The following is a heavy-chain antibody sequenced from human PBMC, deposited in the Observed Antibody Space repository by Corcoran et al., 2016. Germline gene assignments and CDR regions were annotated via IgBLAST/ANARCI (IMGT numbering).Heavy chain of an antibody. CDR3: ARKYSSGCSQDGLDWFDP. Sequence: QVQLVQSGAEVKKPGSSVKVSCKASGGTFSSYAISWVRQAPGQGLEWMGGIIPIFGTANYAQKFQGIVTITADETTSTAYMELSSLRTEDTAVYYWARKYSSGCSQDGLDWFDPWGQGTLVTVSS. D-gene: IGHD6-19*01. CDR2: IIPIFGTA. J-gene: IGHJ5*02. CDR1: GGTFSSYA. V-gene: IGHV1-69*01.